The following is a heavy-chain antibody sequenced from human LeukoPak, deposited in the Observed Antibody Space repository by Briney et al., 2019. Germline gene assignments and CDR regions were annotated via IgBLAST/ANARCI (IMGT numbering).Heavy chain of an antibody. J-gene: IGHJ4*02. Sequence: SETLSLTCTVSGDSISSSNYYWGWTRQPPGKGLEWIATIYYSGSTNYNPSLKSRVTISLDTSKNQFSLKLTSVTAADTAMYYCVYMSVGGSIDYWGEGTLDTVSP. CDR1: GDSISSSNYY. CDR3: VYMSVGGSIDY. V-gene: IGHV4-39*01. D-gene: IGHD3-16*01. CDR2: IYYSGST.